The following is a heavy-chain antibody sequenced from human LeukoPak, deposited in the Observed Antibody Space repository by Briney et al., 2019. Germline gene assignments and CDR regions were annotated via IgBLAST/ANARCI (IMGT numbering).Heavy chain of an antibody. CDR1: GGFNSRYY. CDR2: IFYSGHS. V-gene: IGHV4-59*12. D-gene: IGHD6-25*01. CDR3: ARIDPLGFFDQ. Sequence: SETLSLTCSVSGGFNSRYYWSWVRQPLGKGLEWLGHIFYSGHSNYNASLTSRVRMSVDTSKAQFSLELVSVIAADTAVYYCARIDPLGFFDQWGPGILVTVSS. J-gene: IGHJ4*02.